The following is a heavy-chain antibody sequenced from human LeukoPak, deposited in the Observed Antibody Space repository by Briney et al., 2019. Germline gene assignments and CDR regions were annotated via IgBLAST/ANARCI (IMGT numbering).Heavy chain of an antibody. V-gene: IGHV1-46*01. D-gene: IGHD6-19*01. CDR1: GYTFTSYY. J-gene: IGHJ5*02. CDR2: INPSGGST. Sequence: ASVKVSCKASGYTFTSYYMHWVRQAPGQGLEWMGIINPSGGSTSYAQKFQGRVTMTRDTSTSTVYIELSSLRSEDTAVYYCARDGPLGIAVAGTGWFDPWGQGTLVTVSS. CDR3: ARDGPLGIAVAGTGWFDP.